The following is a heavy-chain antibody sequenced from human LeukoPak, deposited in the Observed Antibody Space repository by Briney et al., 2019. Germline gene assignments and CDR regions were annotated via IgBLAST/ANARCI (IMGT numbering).Heavy chain of an antibody. V-gene: IGHV3-7*03. Sequence: GGSLRLSCAASGFTFSSYWMSWVRQAPGKGLEWVANIKQDGSEKYYVDSVKGRFTISRDNAKSSLYLQMNSLRAEDTAVYYCAKDTPYYDSSYYYYYYMDVWGKGTTVTISS. CDR2: IKQDGSEK. D-gene: IGHD3-22*01. CDR3: AKDTPYYDSSYYYYYYMDV. J-gene: IGHJ6*03. CDR1: GFTFSSYW.